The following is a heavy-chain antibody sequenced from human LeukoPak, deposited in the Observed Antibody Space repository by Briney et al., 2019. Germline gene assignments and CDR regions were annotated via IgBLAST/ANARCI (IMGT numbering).Heavy chain of an antibody. J-gene: IGHJ4*02. CDR2: INHSGST. V-gene: IGHV4-34*01. Sequence: SETLSLTCAVYGGSFSGYYWCWIRQPPGKGLEWIGEINHSGSTNYNPSLKSRVTISVDTSKNQFSLKLSSVTAADTAAYYCARAGQWLVPGYWGQGTLVTVSS. CDR1: GGSFSGYY. D-gene: IGHD6-19*01. CDR3: ARAGQWLVPGY.